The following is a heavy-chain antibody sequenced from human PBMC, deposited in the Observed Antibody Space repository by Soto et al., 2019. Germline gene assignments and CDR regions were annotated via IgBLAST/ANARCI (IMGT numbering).Heavy chain of an antibody. V-gene: IGHV3-66*01. CDR3: GRELRFLEWLLSDYYYYGMDV. CDR2: IYSGGST. Sequence: GSLRLSCAASGFTVSSNYMSWVRQAPGKGLEWVSVIYSGGSTYYADSVKGRFTISRDNSKNTLYLQMNSLRAEDTAVYYCGRELRFLEWLLSDYYYYGMDVWGQGTTVTVSS. J-gene: IGHJ6*02. D-gene: IGHD3-3*01. CDR1: GFTVSSNY.